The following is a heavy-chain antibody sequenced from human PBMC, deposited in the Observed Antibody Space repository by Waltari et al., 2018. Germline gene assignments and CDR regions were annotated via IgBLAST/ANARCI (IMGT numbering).Heavy chain of an antibody. CDR2: IYDSGST. Sequence: QLQLQESGPGLVKPSETLSLTCTVSGGSISISGYYWGWIRQPPGKGLEWIGSIYDSGSTYYTPSHNSRVTMSVDTSKNQFFLNLSPATATDTAVYYCARVSRSFDWLHGMDVWGQGTTVTVSS. D-gene: IGHD3-9*01. CDR3: ARVSRSFDWLHGMDV. V-gene: IGHV4-39*01. J-gene: IGHJ6*02. CDR1: GGSISISGYY.